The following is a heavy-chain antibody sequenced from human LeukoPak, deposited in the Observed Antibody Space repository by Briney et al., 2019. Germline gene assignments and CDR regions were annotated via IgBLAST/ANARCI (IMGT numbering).Heavy chain of an antibody. CDR3: ARDPSGIDYYFDY. Sequence: SGGSLRLSCAASGFTFSSYAIHWVRQAPGKGLEWVTVISYDGSNKYYADSVKGRFTISRDNSKNTLYLQMNSLRAEDTAVYYCARDPSGIDYYFDYWGQGTLVTVSS. CDR1: GFTFSSYA. J-gene: IGHJ4*02. D-gene: IGHD3-9*01. CDR2: ISYDGSNK. V-gene: IGHV3-30-3*01.